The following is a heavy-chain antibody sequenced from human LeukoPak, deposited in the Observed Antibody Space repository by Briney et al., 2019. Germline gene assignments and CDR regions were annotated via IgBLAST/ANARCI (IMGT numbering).Heavy chain of an antibody. CDR1: GGSLSSFY. CDR2: VDTSGDT. Sequence: SETLSLTCTVSGGSLSSFYWSWVRQPAGKGPEWIGRVDTSGDTHYNPSLKSRATMSLDTSKKQFSLKLNSVAVADTAVYYCARGLGGASYYMDVGGKGTTVTVSS. J-gene: IGHJ6*03. V-gene: IGHV4-4*07. D-gene: IGHD3-16*01. CDR3: ARGLGGASYYMDV.